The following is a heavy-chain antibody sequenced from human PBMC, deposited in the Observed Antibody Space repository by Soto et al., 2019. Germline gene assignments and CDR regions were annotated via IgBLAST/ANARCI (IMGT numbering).Heavy chain of an antibody. J-gene: IGHJ6*02. CDR3: ARRQWLVGGYYYGMDV. V-gene: IGHV1-18*01. CDR1: GYTFTSYG. D-gene: IGHD6-19*01. Sequence: QVQLVQSGAEVKKPGASVKVSCKASGYTFTSYGISCVRQAPGQGLERMVWTSAYNGNTNYAQKLQGRVTMTTDTSTSTAYMELRSLRSDDTAVYYCARRQWLVGGYYYGMDVWGQGTTVTVSS. CDR2: TSAYNGNT.